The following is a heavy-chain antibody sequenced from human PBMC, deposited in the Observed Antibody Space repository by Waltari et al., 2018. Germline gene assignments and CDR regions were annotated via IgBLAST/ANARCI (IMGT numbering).Heavy chain of an antibody. CDR1: GGSISSSSYY. J-gene: IGHJ2*01. V-gene: IGHV4-39*01. Sequence: QLQLQESGPGLVKPSETLSLTCTVSGGSISSSSYYWGWIRQPPGKGLEWIGSIYYSGSTYYNPSIRSRVTISVDTSKNQFSLKLSSVTAADTAVYYCARHPAMTIMLWYFDLWGRGTLVTVSS. CDR3: ARHPAMTIMLWYFDL. D-gene: IGHD2-8*01. CDR2: IYYSGST.